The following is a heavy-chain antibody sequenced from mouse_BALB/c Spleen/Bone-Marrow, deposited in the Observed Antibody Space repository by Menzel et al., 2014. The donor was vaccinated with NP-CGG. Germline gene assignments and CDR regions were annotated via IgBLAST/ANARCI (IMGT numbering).Heavy chain of an antibody. J-gene: IGHJ2*01. CDR2: IRNKANGYTT. D-gene: IGHD2-3*01. Sequence: EVQLVESGGGLVQPGGSLRLSRATSGFTFTDYYMSWVRQPPGKALEWLGFIRNKANGYTTEYSASVKGRFTISRDNSQSILYLQMNTLRAEDSATYYCARYDVYYYFDYWGQGTTLTVSS. CDR3: ARYDVYYYFDY. V-gene: IGHV7-3*02. CDR1: GFTFTDYY.